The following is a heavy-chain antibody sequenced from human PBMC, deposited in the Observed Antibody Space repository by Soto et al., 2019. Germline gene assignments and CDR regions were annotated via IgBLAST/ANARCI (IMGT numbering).Heavy chain of an antibody. CDR3: AKGVKRTATHYYYYGMDV. CDR1: GFTFSSYG. J-gene: IGHJ6*02. CDR2: ISYDGSNK. Sequence: PGGSLRLSCAASGFTFSSYGMHWVRQAPGKGLEWVAVISYDGSNKYYADSVKGRFTISRDNSKNTLYLQMNSLRAEDTAVYYCAKGVKRTATHYYYYGMDVWGQGTTVTVSS. D-gene: IGHD2-21*02. V-gene: IGHV3-30*18.